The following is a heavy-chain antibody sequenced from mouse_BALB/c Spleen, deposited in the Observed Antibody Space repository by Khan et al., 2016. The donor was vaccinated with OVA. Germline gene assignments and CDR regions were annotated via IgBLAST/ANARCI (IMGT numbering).Heavy chain of an antibody. CDR3: ASHLTGSFAY. V-gene: IGHV5-6*01. J-gene: IGHJ3*01. Sequence: EAKLVESGGDLVKPGGSLKLSCAASGFTFSSYSMSWVRQIPDKRLEWVATMSSGGDYTYYPDSVKGRFTISRDNAKNTLYLQMSSLKSEDTAMYYCASHLTGSFAYWGQGTLVTVSA. D-gene: IGHD4-1*01. CDR2: MSSGGDYT. CDR1: GFTFSSYS.